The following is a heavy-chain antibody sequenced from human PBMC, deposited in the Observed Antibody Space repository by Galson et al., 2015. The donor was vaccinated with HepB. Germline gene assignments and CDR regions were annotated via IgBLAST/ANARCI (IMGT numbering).Heavy chain of an antibody. D-gene: IGHD5/OR15-5a*01. CDR3: ARGLPLRSLIYYYYYGMDV. CDR1: GYTFTSYA. CDR2: INAGNGNT. J-gene: IGHJ6*02. V-gene: IGHV1-3*01. Sequence: SVKVSCKASGYTFTSYAMHWVRQAPGQRLEWMGWINAGNGNTKYSQKFQGRVTMTRNTSISTAYMELSSLRSEDTAVYYCARGLPLRSLIYYYYYGMDVWGQGTTVTVSS.